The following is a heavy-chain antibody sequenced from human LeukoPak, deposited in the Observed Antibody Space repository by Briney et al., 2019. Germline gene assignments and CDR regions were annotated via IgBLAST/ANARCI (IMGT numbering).Heavy chain of an antibody. CDR3: ARTSIAAREADY. V-gene: IGHV3-64*01. D-gene: IGHD6-6*01. CDR2: ISNNGGST. CDR1: GFTFSRYS. J-gene: IGHJ4*02. Sequence: GGSLRLSCAASGFTFSRYSMHWVRQAPGKGLEYASAISNNGGSTYYAKSVKGRFTISRDNSKNTLYLQMGSLRAEDMAVYYCARTSIAAREADYWGQGTLVTVSS.